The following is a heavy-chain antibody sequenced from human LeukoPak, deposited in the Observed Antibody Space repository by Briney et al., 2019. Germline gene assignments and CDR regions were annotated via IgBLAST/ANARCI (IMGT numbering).Heavy chain of an antibody. Sequence: PGGSLRLSCAASGFTFSSYEMNWVRQAPGKGLGWVSYVSANGDTIYYADSVRGRFTISRDNAKNSLFLLMNSLRAEDTAVYYCVSAYAGLLDYWGQGTLVTVSS. V-gene: IGHV3-48*03. J-gene: IGHJ4*02. CDR1: GFTFSSYE. D-gene: IGHD2-2*01. CDR3: VSAYAGLLDY. CDR2: VSANGDTI.